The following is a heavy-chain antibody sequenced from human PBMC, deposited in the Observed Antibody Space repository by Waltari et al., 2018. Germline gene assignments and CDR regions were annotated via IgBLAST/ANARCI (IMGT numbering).Heavy chain of an antibody. CDR2: IYYSGST. V-gene: IGHV4-61*01. CDR1: GGSVSSGSYY. J-gene: IGHJ5*02. Sequence: QVQLQESGPGLVKPSETLSLTCTVSGGSVSSGSYYWSWIRQPPGKGLEWIGYIYYSGSTNYNPSLKSRVTISVDTSKNQFSLKLSSVTAADTAVYYCARELKEYCSGGSCYSFVTWGQGTLVTVSS. CDR3: ARELKEYCSGGSCYSFVT. D-gene: IGHD2-15*01.